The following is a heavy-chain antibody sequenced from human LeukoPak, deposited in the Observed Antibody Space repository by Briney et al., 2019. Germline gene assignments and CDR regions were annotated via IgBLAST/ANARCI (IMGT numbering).Heavy chain of an antibody. V-gene: IGHV4-34*01. J-gene: IGHJ4*02. D-gene: IGHD6-6*01. CDR3: ARAAARPYYFDY. CDR2: INHSGST. Sequence: SETLSLTCAVYGRSFSGYYWSWIRQPPGKGLEWIGEINHSGSTNYNPSLKSRVTISVDTSKNQFSLKLSSVTAADTAVYYCARAAARPYYFDYWGQGTLVTVSS. CDR1: GRSFSGYY.